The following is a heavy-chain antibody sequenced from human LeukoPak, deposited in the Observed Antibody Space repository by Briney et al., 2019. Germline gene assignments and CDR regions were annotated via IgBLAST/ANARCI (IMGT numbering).Heavy chain of an antibody. Sequence: SQTLSLTCTVSGGSISSGGYYWSWIRQHPGKGLEWIGYIYYSGSTYYNPSLKSRVTISVDTSKNQFSLKLSSVTAADMAVYYCARGFGRYYYDSSGYGYDYGGQGTRVTVPS. D-gene: IGHD3-22*01. CDR2: IYYSGST. CDR3: ARGFGRYYYDSSGYGYDY. V-gene: IGHV4-31*03. CDR1: GGSISSGGYY. J-gene: IGHJ4*02.